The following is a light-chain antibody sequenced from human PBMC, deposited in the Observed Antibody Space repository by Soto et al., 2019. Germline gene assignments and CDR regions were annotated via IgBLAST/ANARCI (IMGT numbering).Light chain of an antibody. Sequence: QSALTQPASVSGSPGQSIAISCTGTSSGVGGYNYVSWYQQHPGKAPKLMIYDVTSRPSGVSDRFSGSKSGTTASLTISGLQAVDEADYYCSSYTSSSTNVFGTGTKVTVL. V-gene: IGLV2-14*03. CDR2: DVT. J-gene: IGLJ1*01. CDR1: SSGVGGYNY. CDR3: SSYTSSSTNV.